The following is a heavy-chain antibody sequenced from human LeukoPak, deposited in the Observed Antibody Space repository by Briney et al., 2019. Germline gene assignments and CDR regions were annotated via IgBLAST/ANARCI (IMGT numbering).Heavy chain of an antibody. V-gene: IGHV3-30*02. CDR3: AKGQGYDFWSGYYNEDY. CDR1: GFTFSTYA. Sequence: GSLRLSCAASGFTFSTYAMSWVRQAPGRGLEGVAFIRYDGSNKYYADFVKGRFTISRDNSKNTLYLQMNSLRAEDTAVYYCAKGQGYDFWSGYYNEDYWGQGTLVTVSS. J-gene: IGHJ4*02. D-gene: IGHD3-3*01. CDR2: IRYDGSNK.